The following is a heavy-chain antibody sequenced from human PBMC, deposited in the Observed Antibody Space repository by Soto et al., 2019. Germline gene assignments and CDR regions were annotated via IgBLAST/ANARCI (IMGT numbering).Heavy chain of an antibody. D-gene: IGHD1-26*01. CDR2: IKQDGSEK. CDR1: GFSFGASW. Sequence: EVQLMESGGGLVQPGGSLRLSCAASGFSFGASWMAWVRQAPGKGLEWVADIKQDGSEKNYVDSVKGRVTISRDNAKNSLYLKMNSLRAEDTAVYYCARDPYCGAIDYWGLGTLVTVSS. J-gene: IGHJ4*02. V-gene: IGHV3-7*01. CDR3: ARDPYCGAIDY.